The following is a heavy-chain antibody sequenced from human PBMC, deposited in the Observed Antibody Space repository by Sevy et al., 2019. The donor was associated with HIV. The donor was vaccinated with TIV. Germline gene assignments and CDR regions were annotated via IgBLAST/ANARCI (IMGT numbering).Heavy chain of an antibody. V-gene: IGHV3-7*01. Sequence: GGSLRLSCAASGFTISSYWMSWVRQAPGKGLEWVANIKQDGSEKYYVDSVKGRFTISRDNAKNSLYLQMNSLRAEDTAVYYCARDRWRGSYNDYWGQGTLVTVSS. CDR1: GFTISSYW. CDR2: IKQDGSEK. CDR3: ARDRWRGSYNDY. J-gene: IGHJ4*02. D-gene: IGHD1-26*01.